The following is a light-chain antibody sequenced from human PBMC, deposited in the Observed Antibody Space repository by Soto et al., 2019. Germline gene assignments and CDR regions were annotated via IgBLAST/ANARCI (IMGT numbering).Light chain of an antibody. Sequence: DIQMTQSPSTLSASVGDSVTITCRASQNIASWLDWYQQTPGKAPKLLIYGASTSESGVPSRFSGSGSGTEFTVTIRSLQPGDFATYYCQQYNTYSATFGQGTRLEIK. J-gene: IGKJ5*01. CDR3: QQYNTYSAT. CDR2: GAS. V-gene: IGKV1-5*01. CDR1: QNIASW.